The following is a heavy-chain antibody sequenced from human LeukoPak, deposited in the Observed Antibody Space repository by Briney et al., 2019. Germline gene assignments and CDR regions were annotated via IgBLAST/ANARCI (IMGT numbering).Heavy chain of an antibody. CDR3: ARVSSYRGYYMDV. V-gene: IGHV4-59*10. CDR1: GGSFSGYY. J-gene: IGHJ6*03. D-gene: IGHD1-26*01. Sequence: KASETLSLTCAVYGGSFSGYYWSWIRQPAGKGLEWIGRIYTSGSTNYNPSLKSRVTMSVDTSKNQFSLKLSSVTAADTAVYYCARVSSYRGYYMDVWGKGTTVTVSS. CDR2: IYTSGST.